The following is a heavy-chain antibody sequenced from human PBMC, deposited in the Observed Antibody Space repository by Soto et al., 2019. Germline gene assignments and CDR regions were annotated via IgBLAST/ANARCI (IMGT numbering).Heavy chain of an antibody. J-gene: IGHJ4*02. Sequence: QVQLQQWGAGLLKPSETLSLTCAVNGGSFTGYYWSWVRQPPGKGLEWIGEIKDGGSTNYSPSLRSRVTMPADASKKQFSRKVTSVTAAHTAVYYCARGQEGVVATHWDQGTLVTVSS. V-gene: IGHV4-34*01. D-gene: IGHD2-15*01. CDR3: ARGQEGVVATH. CDR1: GGSFTGYY. CDR2: IKDGGST.